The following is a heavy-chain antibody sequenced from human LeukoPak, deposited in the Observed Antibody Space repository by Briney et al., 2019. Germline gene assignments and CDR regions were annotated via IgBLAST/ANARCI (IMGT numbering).Heavy chain of an antibody. Sequence: ASVKVSCKASGYTFTSYYMHWVRQAPGQELEWMGIINPSGGSTSYAQKFQGRVTMTRDTSTSTVYMELSSLRSEDTAVYYCARELSIAARKNYFDYWGQGTLVTVSS. V-gene: IGHV1-46*01. CDR2: INPSGGST. D-gene: IGHD6-6*01. J-gene: IGHJ4*02. CDR3: ARELSIAARKNYFDY. CDR1: GYTFTSYY.